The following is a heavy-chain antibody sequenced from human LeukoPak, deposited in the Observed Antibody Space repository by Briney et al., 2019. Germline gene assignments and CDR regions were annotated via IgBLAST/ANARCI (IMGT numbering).Heavy chain of an antibody. D-gene: IGHD6-19*01. V-gene: IGHV4-39*01. CDR3: ARLLVIAVAGTFFDY. J-gene: IGHJ4*02. Sequence: PSETLSLTCTVSGGSISSSSYYWGWIRHPPGKGLEWIGSIYYSGSTYYNPSLKSRVTISVDTSKNQFSLKLSSVTAADTAVYYCARLLVIAVAGTFFDYWGQGTLVTVSS. CDR2: IYYSGST. CDR1: GGSISSSSYY.